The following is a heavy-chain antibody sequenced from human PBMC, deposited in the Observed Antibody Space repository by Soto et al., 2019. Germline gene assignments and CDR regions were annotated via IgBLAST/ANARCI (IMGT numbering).Heavy chain of an antibody. CDR2: INHSGST. V-gene: IGHV4-34*01. J-gene: IGHJ4*02. CDR3: ARGKYYYDSSGYYYYFDY. D-gene: IGHD3-22*01. CDR1: GGSFSGYY. Sequence: SETLSLTCAVYGGSFSGYYWSWIRQPPGKGLEWIGEINHSGSTNYNPTLKSRVTISVDTTKKQFSLKLSSVTAADTAVYYCARGKYYYDSSGYYYYFDYWGQGTLVTVSS.